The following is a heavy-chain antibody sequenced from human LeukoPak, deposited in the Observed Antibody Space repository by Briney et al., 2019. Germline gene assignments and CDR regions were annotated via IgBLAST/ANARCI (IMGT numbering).Heavy chain of an antibody. D-gene: IGHD1-14*01. CDR1: GYTFTGYF. CDR2: INPNIGGT. Sequence: ASVKVFCKASGYTFTGYFMHWVRQAPGQGLEWMGWINPNIGGTKYARKFQGRVTMTRDTSISTAYMELSRLRSDDTAAYYCARGQLTDDLDYWGQGTLVTVSS. CDR3: ARGQLTDDLDY. V-gene: IGHV1-2*02. J-gene: IGHJ4*02.